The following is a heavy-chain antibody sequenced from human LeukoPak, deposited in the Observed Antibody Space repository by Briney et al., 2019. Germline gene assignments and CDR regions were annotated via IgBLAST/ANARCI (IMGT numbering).Heavy chain of an antibody. D-gene: IGHD3-16*01. Sequence: SETLSLTCAVYGGSFSGYYWSWIRQPPGKGLEWIGEINYSGSTNYNPSLKSRVTISVDTSKNQFSLKLSSVTAADTAVYYCAGALGGDAFDIWGLGKMVTVSS. CDR1: GGSFSGYY. CDR2: INYSGST. CDR3: AGALGGDAFDI. V-gene: IGHV4-34*01. J-gene: IGHJ3*02.